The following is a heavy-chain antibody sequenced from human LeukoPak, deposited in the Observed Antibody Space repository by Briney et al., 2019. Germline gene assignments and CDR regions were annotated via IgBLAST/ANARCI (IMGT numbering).Heavy chain of an antibody. J-gene: IGHJ4*02. CDR1: GFTVSSNY. CDR3: ARGSGWYYQFDY. D-gene: IGHD6-19*01. Sequence: GGSLRLSCAASGFTVSSNYMSRVRQAPGKGLEWVSVIYSGGGTYYSDSVKGRFTISRDNAKNTLYLQMNGLRAEDTAVYYCARGSGWYYQFDYWGQGTLVTVSS. V-gene: IGHV3-53*01. CDR2: IYSGGGT.